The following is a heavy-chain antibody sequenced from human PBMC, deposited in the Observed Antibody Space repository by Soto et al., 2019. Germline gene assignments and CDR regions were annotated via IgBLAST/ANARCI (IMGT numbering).Heavy chain of an antibody. CDR2: INPNSGGT. J-gene: IGHJ6*02. CDR3: ARGSTQNSAFIDYYYGMDV. Sequence: VASVKVSCKASGYTFTGYYMHWVRQAPGQGLEWMGWINPNSGGTNYAQKFQGWVTMTRDTSISTAYMELSRLRSDDTAVYYCARGSTQNSAFIDYYYGMDVWGQGTTVTVSS. V-gene: IGHV1-2*04. D-gene: IGHD3-16*02. CDR1: GYTFTGYY.